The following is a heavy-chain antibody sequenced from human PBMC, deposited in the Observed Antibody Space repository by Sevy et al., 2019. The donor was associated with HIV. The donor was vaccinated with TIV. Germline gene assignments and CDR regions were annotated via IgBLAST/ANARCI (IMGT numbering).Heavy chain of an antibody. Sequence: GGSLRLSCAASGFTFSSYRMTWVRQAPGKGLEWVSCISSTSAYIKYADSVKGRFTISRDNAKNLLYLQMDSLRAEDTAVYYCTRAVLEISTWRSDYWGQGTLVTVSS. CDR3: TRAVLEISTWRSDY. V-gene: IGHV3-21*01. CDR1: GFTFSSYR. CDR2: ISSTSAYI. J-gene: IGHJ4*02. D-gene: IGHD1-1*01.